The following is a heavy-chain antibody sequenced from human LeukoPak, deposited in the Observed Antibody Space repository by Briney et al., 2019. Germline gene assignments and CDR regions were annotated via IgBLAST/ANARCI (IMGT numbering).Heavy chain of an antibody. CDR1: GGTFSSYA. CDR2: IIPIFGTA. D-gene: IGHD6-19*01. Sequence: GASVKVSCKASGGTFSSYAISWVRQAPGQGLESMGRIIPIFGTANYAQKFQGRVTITTDESTSTAYMELSSLRSEDTAVYYCAVSQQWLVHFDYWGQGTLVTVSS. V-gene: IGHV1-69*05. CDR3: AVSQQWLVHFDY. J-gene: IGHJ4*02.